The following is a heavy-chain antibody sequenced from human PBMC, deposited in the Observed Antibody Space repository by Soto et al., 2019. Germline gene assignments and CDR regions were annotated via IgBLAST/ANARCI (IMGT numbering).Heavy chain of an antibody. D-gene: IGHD2-21*02. CDR2: IIPMLEMT. CDR1: GGTFSSYI. V-gene: IGHV1-69*02. CDR3: ARGVVVTASVGFYYYYGVDV. Sequence: GASVKVSCKASGGTFSSYIISWVRQAPGQGLEWMGRIIPMLEMTNYAQKFQGRVTITADKSTSTAYMELNSLRSEDTAVYYCARGVVVTASVGFYYYYGVDVWGQGTTVTVSS. J-gene: IGHJ6*02.